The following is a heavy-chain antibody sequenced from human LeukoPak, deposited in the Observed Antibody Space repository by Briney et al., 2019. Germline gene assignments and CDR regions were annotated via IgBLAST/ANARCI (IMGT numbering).Heavy chain of an antibody. CDR2: IYYSGST. CDR1: GGSISSYY. D-gene: IGHD5-24*01. J-gene: IGHJ4*02. CDR3: ARRGDAYNY. V-gene: IGHV4-59*04. Sequence: SETLSLTCTVSGGSISSYYWSWIRQPPGKGLEWIGNIYYSGSTYYNPSLKSRVTISVDTSKNQFSLKLSSVTAADTAVFYCARRGDAYNYWGQGTLVTVSS.